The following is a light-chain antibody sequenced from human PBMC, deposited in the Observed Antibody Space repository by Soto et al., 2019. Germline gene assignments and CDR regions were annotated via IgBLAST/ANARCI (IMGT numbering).Light chain of an antibody. CDR2: GNS. J-gene: IGLJ2*01. CDR3: QSYDSSLSGNVV. CDR1: SSNIGAGYD. Sequence: QSVLTQPPSVSGAPGQGVPIPCTGSSSNIGAGYDVHWYQQLPGTAPKLLIYGNSNRPSGVPDRFSGSKSGTSASLAITGLQAEDEADYYCQSYDSSLSGNVVFGGGTKLTVL. V-gene: IGLV1-40*01.